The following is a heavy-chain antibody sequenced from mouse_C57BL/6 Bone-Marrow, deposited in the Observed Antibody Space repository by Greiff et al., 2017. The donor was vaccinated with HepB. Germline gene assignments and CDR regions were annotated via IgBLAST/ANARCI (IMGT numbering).Heavy chain of an antibody. CDR3: TTRYYGSSPYAMDY. CDR2: IDPEDGDT. Sequence: EVKLQQSGAELVRPGASVKLSCTASGFNIKDYYMHWVKQRPEQGLEWIGRIDPEDGDTEYAPKFQGKATMTADTSSNTAYLQLSSLTSEDTAVYYCTTRYYGSSPYAMDYWGQGTSVTVSS. CDR1: GFNIKDYY. D-gene: IGHD1-1*01. V-gene: IGHV14-1*01. J-gene: IGHJ4*01.